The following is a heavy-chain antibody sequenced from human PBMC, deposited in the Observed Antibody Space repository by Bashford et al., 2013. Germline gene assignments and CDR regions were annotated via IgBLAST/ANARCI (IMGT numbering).Heavy chain of an antibody. D-gene: IGHD5-24*01. CDR2: IYPGNSDT. CDR3: ARREKWFDL. Sequence: ESLKISVRVLDTPLATTGLAGCARCPERPAVDGIIYPGNSDTRYSPSFQGQVTISADKSISTAYLQWSSLKASDTAMYYCARREKWFDLWGQGTLVTVSS. CDR1: DTPLATTG. V-gene: IGHV5-51*01. J-gene: IGHJ5*02.